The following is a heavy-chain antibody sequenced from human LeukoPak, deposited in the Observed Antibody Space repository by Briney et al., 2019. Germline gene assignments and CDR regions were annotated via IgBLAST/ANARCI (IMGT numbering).Heavy chain of an antibody. CDR2: INPNSGGT. D-gene: IGHD3-16*01. CDR3: ARGSRLWRTRGGVYYFDY. CDR1: GYTFTGYY. Sequence: GASVKVSFKASGYTFTGYYMHWVRQAPGQGLEWMGWINPNSGGTNYAQKFQGRVTMTRDTSISTAYMELSRLRSDDTAVYYCARGSRLWRTRGGVYYFDYWGQGTLVTVSS. J-gene: IGHJ4*02. V-gene: IGHV1-2*02.